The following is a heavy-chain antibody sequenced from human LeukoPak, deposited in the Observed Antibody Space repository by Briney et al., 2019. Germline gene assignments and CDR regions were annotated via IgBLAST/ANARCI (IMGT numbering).Heavy chain of an antibody. CDR2: IYYSGST. CDR1: GGSISSHY. J-gene: IGHJ5*02. CDR3: ARVAGGYCSSTSCYIAWFDP. V-gene: IGHV4-59*11. D-gene: IGHD2-2*02. Sequence: SETLSLTCTVSGGSISSHYWSWIRQPPGKGREWIGYIYYSGSTNYNPSLKSRVTISVDTSKNQFSLKLSSVTAADTAVYYCARVAGGYCSSTSCYIAWFDPWGQGTLVTVSS.